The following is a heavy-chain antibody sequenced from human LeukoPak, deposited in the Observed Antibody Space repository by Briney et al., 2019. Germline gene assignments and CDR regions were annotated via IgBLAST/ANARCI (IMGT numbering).Heavy chain of an antibody. CDR1: GYTFTSYG. J-gene: IGHJ6*02. Sequence: ASVKVSCKASGYTFTSYGLSWVRQAPGQGLEWMGWISAYNGNTNYAQKLQGRVTMTTETSTSTAYMELRSLRSDDTAVYYCARVERGYCSSTSCYGAGYQYYYGMDVWGQGTTVTVSS. D-gene: IGHD2-2*01. CDR3: ARVERGYCSSTSCYGAGYQYYYGMDV. CDR2: ISAYNGNT. V-gene: IGHV1-18*01.